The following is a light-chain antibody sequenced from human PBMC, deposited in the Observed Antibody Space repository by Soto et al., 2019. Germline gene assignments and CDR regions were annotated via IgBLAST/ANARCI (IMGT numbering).Light chain of an antibody. CDR2: DTS. CDR1: QGIGDT. CDR3: QEYDNCPPWT. Sequence: VLTQSPATLSVSPGEGVTLSCGASQGIGDTLAWYQHKPGQTPRLLIYDTSARATGVPARFSGSGSGTEFTLIISGLQSEDFAVYYCQEYDNCPPWTFGQGTKVDIK. V-gene: IGKV3-15*01. J-gene: IGKJ1*01.